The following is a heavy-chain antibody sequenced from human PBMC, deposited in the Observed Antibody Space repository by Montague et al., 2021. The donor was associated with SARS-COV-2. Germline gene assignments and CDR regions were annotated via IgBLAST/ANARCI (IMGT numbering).Heavy chain of an antibody. CDR1: GFSFGDYG. V-gene: IGHV3-20*04. Sequence: SLRLSCAASGFSFGDYGMSWVRQAPGKGLEWVAGINWTGGSKDYADSVKGRFTISRDNAKNSLYLQMNSLRAEDTALYYCARDVEWVGELVDAFDIWGQGTLVTVSS. CDR2: INWTGGSK. CDR3: ARDVEWVGELVDAFDI. J-gene: IGHJ3*02. D-gene: IGHD3-16*01.